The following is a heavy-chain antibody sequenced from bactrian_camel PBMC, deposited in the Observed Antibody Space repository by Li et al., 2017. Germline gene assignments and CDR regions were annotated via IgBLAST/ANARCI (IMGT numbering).Heavy chain of an antibody. CDR3: AADLGSPIGFNQGCSQSLSASDYHG. CDR2: IGRDGRT. V-gene: IGHV3S67*01. CDR1: QSTFR. D-gene: IGHD4*01. Sequence: DVQLVESGGGSVQAGGSLRLSCSASQSTFRMAWFRQAPGKEREGVAVIGRDGRTMYADSVKGRFTTPRDNAKNTLYLQMNILEPGDTAMYYCAADLGSPIGFNQGCSQSLSASDYHGWGQGTQVTVS. J-gene: IGHJ4*01.